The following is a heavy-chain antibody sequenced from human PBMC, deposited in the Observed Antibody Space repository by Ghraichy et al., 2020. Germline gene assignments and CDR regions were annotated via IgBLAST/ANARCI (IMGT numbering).Heavy chain of an antibody. Sequence: ASVKVSCKASGYTFTGYYMHWVRQAPGQGLEWMGWINPNSGGTNYAQKFQGWVTMTRDTSISTAYMELSRLRSDDTAVYYCARGWATVTTGGLLDYWGQGTLVTVSS. D-gene: IGHD4-17*01. J-gene: IGHJ4*02. CDR1: GYTFTGYY. V-gene: IGHV1-2*04. CDR2: INPNSGGT. CDR3: ARGWATVTTGGLLDY.